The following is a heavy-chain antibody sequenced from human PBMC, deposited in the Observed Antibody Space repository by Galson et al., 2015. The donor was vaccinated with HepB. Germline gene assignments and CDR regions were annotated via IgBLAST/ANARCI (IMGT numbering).Heavy chain of an antibody. CDR2: IYAGNGNT. V-gene: IGHV1-3*01. Sequence: SVKVSCKASGYTFTSYAIHWVRQAPGQRLEWMGWIYAGNGNTKYSQKFKGRVTITRDTSASTAYMEMSSLRSEDTAVYYCASGWRRVIWGQWTMVTVSS. D-gene: IGHD2-15*01. J-gene: IGHJ3*02. CDR1: GYTFTSYA. CDR3: ASGWRRVI.